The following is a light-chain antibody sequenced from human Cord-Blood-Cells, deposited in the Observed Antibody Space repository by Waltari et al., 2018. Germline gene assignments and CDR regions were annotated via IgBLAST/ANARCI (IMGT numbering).Light chain of an antibody. J-gene: IGLJ1*01. CDR1: TRDVGSYNL. CDR3: CSYAGSSTFYV. V-gene: IGLV2-23*03. Sequence: QSALTQPASVSGSPGQSITISSTATTRDVGSYNLVSWYQQHPGKAPKLMIYEGSKRPSGVSNRFSGSKSGNTASLTISGLQAEDEADYYYCSYAGSSTFYVFGTGTKVTVL. CDR2: EGS.